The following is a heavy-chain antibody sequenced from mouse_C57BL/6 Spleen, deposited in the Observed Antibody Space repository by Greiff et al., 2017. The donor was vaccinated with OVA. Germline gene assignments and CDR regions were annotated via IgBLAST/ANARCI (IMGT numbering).Heavy chain of an antibody. J-gene: IGHJ2*01. D-gene: IGHD2-1*01. V-gene: IGHV1-50*01. Sequence: VQLQQPGAELVKPGASVKLSCKASGYTFTSYWMQWVKQRPGQGLEWIGEIDPSDSYTNYNQKFKGKATLTVDTSSSTAYMQLSSLTSEDSAVYYCARKGGYYGNPSWFAYWGQGTTLTVSS. CDR2: IDPSDSYT. CDR3: ARKGGYYGNPSWFAY. CDR1: GYTFTSYW.